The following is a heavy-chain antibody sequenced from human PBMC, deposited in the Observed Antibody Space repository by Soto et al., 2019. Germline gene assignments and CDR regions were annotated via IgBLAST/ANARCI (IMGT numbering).Heavy chain of an antibody. CDR3: ARDGRFLGMDV. CDR2: IYYSGST. D-gene: IGHD3-3*01. J-gene: IGHJ6*03. Sequence: SETLSLTYTVSGGSVRIGGYSWSWIRQHPGKGLEWIGYIYYSGSTYYNPSLKSRVTISVDTSKNQFSLKLSSVTAADTAVYYCARDGRFLGMDVWGKGTTVTVSS. V-gene: IGHV4-31*03. CDR1: GGSVRIGGYS.